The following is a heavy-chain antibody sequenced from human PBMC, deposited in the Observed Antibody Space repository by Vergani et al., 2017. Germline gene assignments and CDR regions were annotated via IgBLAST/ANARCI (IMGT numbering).Heavy chain of an antibody. Sequence: QVQLLESGPGLLKPSETLSLTCSVSGYSITSGYYWGWIRQPPGRGLEWIGSIYHTGGAYYNPSLKSRVTVSVDTSMNQVSLKLNSVTAADTAVYYCVRTVALXFGETKDGGWFDPWGQGTLVTVTS. CDR1: GYSITSGYY. V-gene: IGHV4-38-2*01. CDR3: VRTVALXFGETKDGGWFDP. J-gene: IGHJ5*02. D-gene: IGHD3-10*01. CDR2: IYHTGGA.